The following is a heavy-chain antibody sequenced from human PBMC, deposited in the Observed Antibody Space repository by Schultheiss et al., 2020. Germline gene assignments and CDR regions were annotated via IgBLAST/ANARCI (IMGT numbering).Heavy chain of an antibody. J-gene: IGHJ5*02. CDR3: ARDPGRTTALDP. V-gene: IGHV3-33*01. Sequence: GGSLRLSWAASGFTFSSYGMHWVRQAPGKGLEWVAVIWYDGSNKYYADSVKGRFTISRDNSKNTLYLQMNSLRVEDTAVYYCARDPGRTTALDPWGQGTLVTVAS. D-gene: IGHD4-11*01. CDR1: GFTFSSYG. CDR2: IWYDGSNK.